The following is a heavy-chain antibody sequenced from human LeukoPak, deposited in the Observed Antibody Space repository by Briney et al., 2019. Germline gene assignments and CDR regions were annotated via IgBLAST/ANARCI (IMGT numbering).Heavy chain of an antibody. CDR2: ISSSSSYI. Sequence: PGGPLTLPCAASGLILSRYSINCVRQAPGKGLEGVSSISSSSSYIYYADSVRGRFSICRDNDKNSLYLQMNSLRAEDTAVYYCASWGFSIAVAATGGWGQGTLVTVSS. V-gene: IGHV3-21*01. CDR3: ASWGFSIAVAATGG. CDR1: GLILSRYS. J-gene: IGHJ4*02. D-gene: IGHD6-19*01.